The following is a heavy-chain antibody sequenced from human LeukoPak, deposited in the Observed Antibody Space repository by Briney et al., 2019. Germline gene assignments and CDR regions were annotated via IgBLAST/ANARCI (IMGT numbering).Heavy chain of an antibody. CDR1: AGSLSSSNYY. J-gene: IGHJ5*02. CDR3: ARGRPDGSGSYYKFDH. V-gene: IGHV4-39*01. Sequence: PSGTLSLTCTVSAGSLSSSNYYWGWIRQPPGKGLEWMGSIDYSGRNYYNPSFRRRVTISVNTSKKQFFLKLSSVTAADTAVYYCARGRPDGSGSYYKFDHWGQGTLVTVSS. CDR2: IDYSGRN. D-gene: IGHD3-10*01.